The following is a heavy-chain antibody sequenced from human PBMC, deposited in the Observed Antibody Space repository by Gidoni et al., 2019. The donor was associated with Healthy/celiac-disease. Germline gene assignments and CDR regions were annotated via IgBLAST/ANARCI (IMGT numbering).Heavy chain of an antibody. D-gene: IGHD2-2*01. J-gene: IGHJ2*01. CDR2: ISGRCGST. CDR1: GFTLSSYA. Sequence: EVQLLESGGGLVQPGGALRLSCAASGFTLSSYAMSWVRQAPGKGLGWFSAISGRCGSTYYADSVKGRFTISRDNSKNTLYLQMNSLRAEDTAVYYCATKTRAYDCSSTSCYFYWYFDLWGRGTLVTVSS. V-gene: IGHV3-23*01. CDR3: ATKTRAYDCSSTSCYFYWYFDL.